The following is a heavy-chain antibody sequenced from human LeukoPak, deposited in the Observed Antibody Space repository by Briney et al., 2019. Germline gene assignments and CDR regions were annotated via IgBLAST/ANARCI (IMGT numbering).Heavy chain of an antibody. CDR1: GFSLSTSGVG. Sequence: SAPTLVTPTQTLTMTCTFSGFSLSTSGVGVGWIRQPPGKALERLALIYWNDGKRYRPSLKGRLTISQDTSKNQVVLTMTNMDPVDTATYYCARSYSDYDYFNNWFDPWGQGTLVSVS. D-gene: IGHD5-12*01. J-gene: IGHJ5*02. CDR2: IYWNDGK. CDR3: ARSYSDYDYFNNWFDP. V-gene: IGHV2-5*01.